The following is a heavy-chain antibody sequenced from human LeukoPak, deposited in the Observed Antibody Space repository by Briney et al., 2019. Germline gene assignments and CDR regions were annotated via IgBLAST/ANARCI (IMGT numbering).Heavy chain of an antibody. V-gene: IGHV3-74*01. CDR1: GFTFGANW. J-gene: IGHJ4*02. CDR2: VNSDGSNT. CDR3: ATSYFGSVY. D-gene: IGHD3-10*01. Sequence: GGSLRLSCAASGFTFGANWMHWVRQAPGKGLVWVSRVNSDGSNTIYADSVKGRFTISRDSAKNTLYLQMNSLRAEDTVVYYCATSYFGSVYWGQGTLVTVSS.